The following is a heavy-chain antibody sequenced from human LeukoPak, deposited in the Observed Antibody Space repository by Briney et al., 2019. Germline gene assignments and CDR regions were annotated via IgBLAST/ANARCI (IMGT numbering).Heavy chain of an antibody. D-gene: IGHD2-15*01. CDR1: GFTFSSYS. Sequence: GGSLRLSCAASGFTFSSYSMNWVRQAPGKGLEWVSSTSSSSSYIYYADSVRGRFTISRDNAKNSLYLQMNSLRAEDTAVYYCARGGYCSGGSCYSYDYWGQGTLVTVSS. CDR2: TSSSSSYI. J-gene: IGHJ4*02. CDR3: ARGGYCSGGSCYSYDY. V-gene: IGHV3-21*01.